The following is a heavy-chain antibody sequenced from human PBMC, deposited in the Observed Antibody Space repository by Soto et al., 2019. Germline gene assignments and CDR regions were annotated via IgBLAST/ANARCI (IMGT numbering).Heavy chain of an antibody. D-gene: IGHD6-13*01. J-gene: IGHJ6*02. CDR3: ARGTGSSWHFGMDV. CDR1: GGTISSYA. CDR2: IIPIFGTA. V-gene: IGHV1-69*13. Sequence: APVKVSCKDSGGTISSYAISWVRQAPGQGLEWMGGIIPIFGTANYAQKFQGRVTITADESTSTAYMELSSLRSEDTAVYYCARGTGSSWHFGMDVWGQGTTVTVS.